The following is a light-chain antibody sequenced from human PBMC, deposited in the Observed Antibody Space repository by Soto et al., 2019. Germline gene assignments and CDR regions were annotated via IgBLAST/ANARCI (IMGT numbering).Light chain of an antibody. V-gene: IGLV2-11*01. CDR1: SSDVGGYNY. CDR3: CSYAGSYSWV. Sequence: QSALTQPRSVSGSPGQSVTISCTRTSSDVGGYNYVSWYQQHPGKAPKLMIYDVSKRPSGVPDRFSGSKSGNTASLTISGLQAEDEADYYYCSYAGSYSWVFGGGTKLTVL. CDR2: DVS. J-gene: IGLJ2*01.